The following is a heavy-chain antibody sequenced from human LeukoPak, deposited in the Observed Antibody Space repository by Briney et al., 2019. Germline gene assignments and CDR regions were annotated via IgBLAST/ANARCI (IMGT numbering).Heavy chain of an antibody. V-gene: IGHV3-53*01. J-gene: IGHJ5*02. CDR2: IYSGGST. CDR3: ARVPYSYGYGGAYWFDP. D-gene: IGHD5-18*01. Sequence: GGSLRLSCAASGFNFANHAMSWVRQAPGKGLEWVSVIYSGGSTYYADSVKGRFTISRDNSKNTLYLQMNSLRAEDTAVYYCARVPYSYGYGGAYWFDPWGQGTLVTVSS. CDR1: GFNFANHA.